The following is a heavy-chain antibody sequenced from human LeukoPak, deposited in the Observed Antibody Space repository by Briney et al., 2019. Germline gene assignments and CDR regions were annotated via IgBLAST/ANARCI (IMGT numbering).Heavy chain of an antibody. D-gene: IGHD6-6*01. CDR2: IYYSGST. V-gene: IGHV4-39*01. Sequence: SETLSLTCTVSGGSISSSSYYWGWIRQPPGKGLEGIGSIYYSGSTYYNPSLKSRVTISVDTSKNQFSLKLSSVTAADTAVYYCARVIAARPMGWFDPWGQGTLVTVSS. CDR1: GGSISSSSYY. J-gene: IGHJ5*02. CDR3: ARVIAARPMGWFDP.